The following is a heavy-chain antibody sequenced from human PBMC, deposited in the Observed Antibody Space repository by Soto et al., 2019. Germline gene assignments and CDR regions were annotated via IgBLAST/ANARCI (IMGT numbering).Heavy chain of an antibody. CDR1: GGSFSGYY. CDR2: INHSGRT. D-gene: IGHD6-13*01. V-gene: IGHV4-34*01. J-gene: IGHJ3*02. Sequence: QVQLQQWGAGLLKPSETLSLTCAVYGGSFSGYYWSWIRQPPGKGLEWIGEINHSGRTNYNPSLKSRVTISVDTSKNQFSLKLSSVTAADTAVYYCARGSIADAFDIWGQGTMVTVSS. CDR3: ARGSIADAFDI.